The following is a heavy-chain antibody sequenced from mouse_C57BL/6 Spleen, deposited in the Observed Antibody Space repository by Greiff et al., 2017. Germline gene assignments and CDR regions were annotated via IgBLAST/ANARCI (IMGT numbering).Heavy chain of an antibody. Sequence: VQLQQSGAELVRPGTSVKMSCKASGYTFTNYWIGWAKQRPGHGLEWIGDIYPGGGYTNYNEKFKGKATLTADKSSSTAYMQFSSLTSEDSAIYDCARSATTVVATDWYFDVWGTGTTVTVSS. CDR2: IYPGGGYT. J-gene: IGHJ1*03. CDR3: ARSATTVVATDWYFDV. CDR1: GYTFTNYW. D-gene: IGHD1-1*01. V-gene: IGHV1-63*01.